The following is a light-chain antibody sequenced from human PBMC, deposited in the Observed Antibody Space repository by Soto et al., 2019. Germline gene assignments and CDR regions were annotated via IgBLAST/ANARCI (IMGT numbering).Light chain of an antibody. CDR2: DAS. Sequence: EIQMTRSPSRLSAFVGDRFTCTCRASQSISTWLAWYQQKPGKAPKLLIYDASSLESGVPSRLSGSGSGTEFTLTISRLQPDDFATYYCQQYRTFGHGTKV. CDR1: QSISTW. V-gene: IGKV1-5*01. J-gene: IGKJ1*01. CDR3: QQYRT.